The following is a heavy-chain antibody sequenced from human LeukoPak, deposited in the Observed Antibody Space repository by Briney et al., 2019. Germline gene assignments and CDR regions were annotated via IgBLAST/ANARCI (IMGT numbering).Heavy chain of an antibody. D-gene: IGHD3-10*01. J-gene: IGHJ4*02. CDR3: AREGSGSYYNGDY. CDR2: IYHSGST. V-gene: IGHV4-38-2*02. CDR1: GYSISSGYY. Sequence: SETLSLTCTVSGYSISSGYYWGWIRQPPGKGLEWIGSIYHSGSTYYNPSLKSRVTISVDTSKNQFSLKLSSVTAADTAVYYCAREGSGSYYNGDYWGQGTLVTVSS.